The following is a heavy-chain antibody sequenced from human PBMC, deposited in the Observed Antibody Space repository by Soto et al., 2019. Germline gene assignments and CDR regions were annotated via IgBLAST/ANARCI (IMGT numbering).Heavy chain of an antibody. V-gene: IGHV1-18*01. CDR2: ISAYNGNT. Sequence: SRLRQAPGQGLEWMGWISAYNGNTNYAQKLQGRVTMTTDTSTSTAYMELRSLRSDDTAVYYCARDAPRVLDYWGQGTLVTVSS. CDR3: ARDAPRVLDY. J-gene: IGHJ4*02.